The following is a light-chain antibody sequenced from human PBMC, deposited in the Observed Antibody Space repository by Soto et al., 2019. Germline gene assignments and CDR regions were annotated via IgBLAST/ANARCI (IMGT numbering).Light chain of an antibody. CDR3: SSYKRSGTWV. J-gene: IGLJ3*02. CDR1: SSDVGSYNR. Sequence: QSALTQPPSVSGSPGQSVTISCTGTSSDVGSYNRVSWYQQPPGTAPKLMICQVSHRPSGVPDRFSGSKSGNTASLTISGLQAEDEADYYCSSYKRSGTWVFGGGTKLTVL. V-gene: IGLV2-18*02. CDR2: QVS.